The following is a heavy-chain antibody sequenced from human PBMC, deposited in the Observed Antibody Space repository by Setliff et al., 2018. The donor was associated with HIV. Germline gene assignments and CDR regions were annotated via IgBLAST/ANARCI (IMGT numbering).Heavy chain of an antibody. J-gene: IGHJ5*02. V-gene: IGHV4-38-2*01. CDR2: IYYSGST. Sequence: PSETLSLTCAVSGASFVGDNHWSWIRQPPGKGLEWIGSIYYSGSTYYNPSLKSRVTISVDTSKNQFSLKLSSVTAADAAVYYCASRVYYYDSSGYLREGGFDPWGQGTLVTVSS. CDR1: GASFVGDNH. CDR3: ASRVYYYDSSGYLREGGFDP. D-gene: IGHD3-22*01.